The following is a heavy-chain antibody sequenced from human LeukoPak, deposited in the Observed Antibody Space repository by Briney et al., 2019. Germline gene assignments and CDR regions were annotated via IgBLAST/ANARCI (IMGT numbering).Heavy chain of an antibody. J-gene: IGHJ4*02. CDR2: IYHSGSA. V-gene: IGHV4-30-2*01. D-gene: IGHD2-21*02. CDR1: GGSISSGGYS. CDR3: ARGDGYSFDY. Sequence: TLSLTCAVSGGSISSGGYSWSWIRQPPGKGLEWIGYIYHSGSAYYNPSLESRVTISIDRSKNQFSLKLTSVTAADTAVYYCARGDGYSFDYWGQGTLVTVSS.